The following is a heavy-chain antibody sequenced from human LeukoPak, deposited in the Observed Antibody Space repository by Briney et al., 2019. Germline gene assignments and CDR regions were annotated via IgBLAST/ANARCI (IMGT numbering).Heavy chain of an antibody. CDR3: ARDGSYYYDSSGYTFDY. Sequence: SVKVSCKASGGTFSSYAISWLRQAPGQGLEWMGGIIPIFGTANYAQKFQGRVTITTDESTSTAYMELSSLRSEDTAVYCCARDGSYYYDSSGYTFDYWGQGTLVTVSS. D-gene: IGHD3-22*01. V-gene: IGHV1-69*05. J-gene: IGHJ4*02. CDR1: GGTFSSYA. CDR2: IIPIFGTA.